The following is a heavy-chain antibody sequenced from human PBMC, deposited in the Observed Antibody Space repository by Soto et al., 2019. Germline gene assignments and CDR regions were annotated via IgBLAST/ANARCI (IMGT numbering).Heavy chain of an antibody. CDR2: IYWDDVK. V-gene: IGHV2-5*02. CDR1: GFSLSTSGVG. D-gene: IGHD2-15*01. CDR3: AHRLGETGGVPYCRGGSCYSRPDWYFDL. J-gene: IGHJ2*01. Sequence: QITLKESGPTLVKPTQTLTLTCTFSGFSLSTSGVGVGWIRQPPGKALEWLALIYWDDVKRYSPSLKSRLTITKGTPKYQVVLTMTNMDPVDTATYYCAHRLGETGGVPYCRGGSCYSRPDWYFDLWGRGTLVTVSS.